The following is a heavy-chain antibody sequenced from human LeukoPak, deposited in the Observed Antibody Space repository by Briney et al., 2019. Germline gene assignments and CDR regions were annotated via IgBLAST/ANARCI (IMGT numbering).Heavy chain of an antibody. CDR3: ARGSPYYYDSSGYYQACDY. D-gene: IGHD3-22*01. Sequence: GGSLRLSCAASGFTFSSYNMNWVRQAPGKGLEWVSSISSNSYIYYADSVKGRFTISRDNAKNSLYLQMNSLRSEDTAVYYCARGSPYYYDSSGYYQACDYWGQGTLVTVSS. V-gene: IGHV3-21*01. CDR1: GFTFSSYN. CDR2: ISSNSYI. J-gene: IGHJ4*02.